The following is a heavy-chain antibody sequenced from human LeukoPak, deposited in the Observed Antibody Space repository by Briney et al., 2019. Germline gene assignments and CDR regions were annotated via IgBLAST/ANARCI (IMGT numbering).Heavy chain of an antibody. CDR3: ARERDHGYSYGLVLDS. Sequence: PSETLSLTCTVSGGSMNTYYWTWLRQPAGKGLEWLGRMYHSGTTNYNSPLYNPSLSSRVTMSVDGAKNQFSLRLKSVTTADTANYFCARERDHGYSYGLVLDSWGQGSLVTVSS. V-gene: IGHV4-4*07. CDR2: MYHSGTT. J-gene: IGHJ4*02. D-gene: IGHD5-18*01. CDR1: GGSMNTYY.